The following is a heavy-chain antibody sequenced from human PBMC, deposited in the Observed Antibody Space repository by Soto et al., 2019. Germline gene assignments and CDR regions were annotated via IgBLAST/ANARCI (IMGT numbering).Heavy chain of an antibody. CDR2: IWYDGSNK. V-gene: IGHV3-33*01. CDR1: GFTFSSYG. D-gene: IGHD3-22*01. CDR3: ARGWGVGANYYDSSGYNSVTGCMDV. J-gene: IGHJ6*02. Sequence: PGGSLRLSCAASGFTFSSYGMHWVRQAPGKGLEWVAVIWYDGSNKYYADSVKGRSTISRDNSKNTLYLQMNSLRAEDTAVYYCARGWGVGANYYDSSGYNSVTGCMDVWGQGNTVTGSS.